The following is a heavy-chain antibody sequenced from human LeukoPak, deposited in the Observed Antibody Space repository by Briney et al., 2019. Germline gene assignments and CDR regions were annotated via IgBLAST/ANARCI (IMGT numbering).Heavy chain of an antibody. CDR2: ISSSSSYI. Sequence: TGGSLRLSCAASGFTFSSYSMNWVRQAPGKGLEWVSSISSSSSYIYYADSVKGRFTISRDNAKNSLYLQMNSLRAEDTAVYYCARDLELEGGYSYGTFDYWGQGTLVTVSS. CDR1: GFTFSSYS. V-gene: IGHV3-21*01. D-gene: IGHD5-18*01. CDR3: ARDLELEGGYSYGTFDY. J-gene: IGHJ4*02.